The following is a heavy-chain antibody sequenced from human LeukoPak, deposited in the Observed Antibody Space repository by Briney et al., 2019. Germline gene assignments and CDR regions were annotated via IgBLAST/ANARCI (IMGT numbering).Heavy chain of an antibody. CDR3: ARLTGYYDSSGSFPDY. V-gene: IGHV3-30*04. D-gene: IGHD3-22*01. CDR1: GFTFSSYA. J-gene: IGHJ4*02. CDR2: ISYDGSNK. Sequence: GGSLRLSCAASGFTFSSYAMSWVRQAPGKGLEWVAVISYDGSNKYYADSVKGRFTISRDNSKNTLYLQMNSLRAEDTAVYYCARLTGYYDSSGSFPDYWGQGTLVTVSS.